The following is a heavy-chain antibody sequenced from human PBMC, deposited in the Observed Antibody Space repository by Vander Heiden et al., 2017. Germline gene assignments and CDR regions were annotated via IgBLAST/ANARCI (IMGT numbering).Heavy chain of an antibody. V-gene: IGHV1-8*01. Sequence: QVQLVQSGAEVKKPAASVRVSCKASGYTFSTYDINWVRQAPGQGLEWMGYMNPKNGNTGYAKNFQGRLTMTRNTSINTFYMELSSLRSEDAAVYYCARRTWLDSWGQGTLVTVSS. CDR3: ARRTWLDS. CDR1: GYTFSTYD. J-gene: IGHJ5*01. CDR2: MNPKNGNT.